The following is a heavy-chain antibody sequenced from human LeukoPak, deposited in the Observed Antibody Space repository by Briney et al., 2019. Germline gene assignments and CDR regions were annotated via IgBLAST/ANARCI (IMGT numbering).Heavy chain of an antibody. CDR3: AKDTDYHYLDY. CDR2: ISYDGSNK. J-gene: IGHJ4*02. Sequence: GGSLRLSCAASGFTFSSYGMHWVRRAPGKGLEWVAVISYDGSNKYYADSVKGRFTMSRDDSQTTVYLQMNSLRAEDTAVYYCAKDTDYHYLDYWGQGNLVIVSS. D-gene: IGHD4-11*01. V-gene: IGHV3-30*18. CDR1: GFTFSSYG.